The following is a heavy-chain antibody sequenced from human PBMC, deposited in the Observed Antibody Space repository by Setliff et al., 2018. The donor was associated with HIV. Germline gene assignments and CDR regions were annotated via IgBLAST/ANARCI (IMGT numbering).Heavy chain of an antibody. Sequence: SETLSLTCTVSGGSISSGNSYWSWIRQPAVKGLEWIGHIYTSGNTNYNPSLKSRGTISIDTSKNQFSLKLTSVTAADTAVYSCAREDALTQQFDSWGQGTLVTVSS. D-gene: IGHD6-13*01. V-gene: IGHV4-61*09. CDR2: IYTSGNT. J-gene: IGHJ4*02. CDR1: GGSISSGNSY. CDR3: AREDALTQQFDS.